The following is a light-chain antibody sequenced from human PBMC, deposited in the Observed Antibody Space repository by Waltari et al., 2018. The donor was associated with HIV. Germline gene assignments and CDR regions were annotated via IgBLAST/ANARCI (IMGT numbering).Light chain of an antibody. J-gene: IGLJ2*01. V-gene: IGLV1-44*01. Sequence: QSELSQPPSASGTPGQRVAIPCSGSSPNLGQHSVNWNQPPPGTAPKLLIYSNNQRPSGVPDRFSGSKSGTSASLAITGLQSEDEADYYCALWDDSLNGVLFGGGTKLTVL. CDR1: SPNLGQHS. CDR2: SNN. CDR3: ALWDDSLNGVL.